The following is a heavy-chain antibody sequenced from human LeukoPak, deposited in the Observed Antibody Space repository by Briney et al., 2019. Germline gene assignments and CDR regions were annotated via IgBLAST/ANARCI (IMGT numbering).Heavy chain of an antibody. Sequence: GASVKVSCKVSGYTLTELSMHWVRQAPGKGLEWMGGFDPEDGETIYAQKFQGRVTMTEDTSTDTAYMELSSLRSEDAAVYYCATTLVVPAASYYYYMDVWGKGTTVTVSS. V-gene: IGHV1-24*01. CDR2: FDPEDGET. CDR1: GYTLTELS. D-gene: IGHD2-2*01. CDR3: ATTLVVPAASYYYYMDV. J-gene: IGHJ6*03.